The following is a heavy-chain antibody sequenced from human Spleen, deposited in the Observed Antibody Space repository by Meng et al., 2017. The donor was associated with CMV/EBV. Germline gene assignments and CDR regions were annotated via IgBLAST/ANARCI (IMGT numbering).Heavy chain of an antibody. CDR1: GFTFSSYW. CDR3: ARQYSSSWYGTDYFEY. Sequence: GESLKISYAASGFTFSSYWMSWVRQAPGKGLEWVANIKQDGSEKYYVDSVKGLFTISRDNAKNSLYLQMNSLRAEDTAVYYCARQYSSSWYGTDYFEYWGQGTLVTVSS. CDR2: IKQDGSEK. V-gene: IGHV3-7*01. J-gene: IGHJ4*02. D-gene: IGHD6-13*01.